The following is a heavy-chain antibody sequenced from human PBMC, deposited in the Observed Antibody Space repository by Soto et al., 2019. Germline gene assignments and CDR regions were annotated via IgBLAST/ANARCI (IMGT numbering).Heavy chain of an antibody. CDR2: IIPIFGTA. Sequence: SVKVSCKASGGTFSSYAISWVRQAPGQGLEWMGGIIPIFGTANYAQKFQGRVTITADESTSTAYMELSSLRSEDTAVYYCARGYSGSYYATQYHYGMDVWGQGTTVTVCS. CDR3: ARGYSGSYYATQYHYGMDV. J-gene: IGHJ6*02. D-gene: IGHD1-26*01. V-gene: IGHV1-69*13. CDR1: GGTFSSYA.